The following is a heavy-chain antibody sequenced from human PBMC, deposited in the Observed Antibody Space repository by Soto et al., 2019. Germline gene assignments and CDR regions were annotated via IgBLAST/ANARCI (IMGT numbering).Heavy chain of an antibody. CDR2: VWYDGSNK. V-gene: IGHV3-33*03. CDR3: ATSYYYDSSPYSGSY. CDR1: GLSISTYG. Sequence: HPVGSLRLSCTASGLSISTYGLHRVRQAPGKGLEWVAVVWYDGSNKYYADSVKGRFTISRDNSKNTLYLQMNSLRAEDTAVYFCATSYYYDSSPYSGSYWGQGSQVTVSS. D-gene: IGHD3-22*01. J-gene: IGHJ4*02.